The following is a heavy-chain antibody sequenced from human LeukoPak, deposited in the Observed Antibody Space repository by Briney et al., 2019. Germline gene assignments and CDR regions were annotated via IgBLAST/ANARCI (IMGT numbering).Heavy chain of an antibody. CDR2: ISAYNGNT. J-gene: IGHJ4*02. CDR3: ARLGITMVRGRPRAFDY. D-gene: IGHD3-10*01. CDR1: GYTFTSYG. Sequence: GASVKVSCKASGYTFTSYGISWVRQAPGQGLEWIGWISAYNGNTNYAQKLQGRVTMTTDTSTSTAYMELGSLRSDDTAVYYCARLGITMVRGRPRAFDYWGQGTLVTVSS. V-gene: IGHV1-18*01.